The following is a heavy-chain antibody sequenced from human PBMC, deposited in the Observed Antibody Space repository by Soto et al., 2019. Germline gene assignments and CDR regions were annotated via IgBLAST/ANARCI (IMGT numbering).Heavy chain of an antibody. D-gene: IGHD4-17*01. CDR3: ARSYGDYYFDY. Sequence: SETLSLTCTVSGGSISSYYWSWIRQPPGKGLEWIGYIYYSGSTNYNPSLKSRVTISVDTSKNQFSLKLSSVTAADTAVYYCARSYGDYYFDYWGQGTLVTVSS. CDR1: GGSISSYY. CDR2: IYYSGST. V-gene: IGHV4-59*01. J-gene: IGHJ4*02.